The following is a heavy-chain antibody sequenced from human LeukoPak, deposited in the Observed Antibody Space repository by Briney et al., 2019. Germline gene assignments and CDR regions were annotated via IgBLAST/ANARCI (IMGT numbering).Heavy chain of an antibody. D-gene: IGHD5-18*01. CDR2: IYHSGST. J-gene: IGHJ5*02. CDR3: ARNGYSYGLNWFDP. V-gene: IGHV4-39*07. CDR1: GGSISSSSYY. Sequence: SETLSLTCIVSGGSISSSSYYWGWIRQPPGKGLEWIGSIYHSGSTYYNPSLKSRVTISVDTSKNQFSLKLSSVTAADTAVYYCARNGYSYGLNWFDPWGQGTLVTVSS.